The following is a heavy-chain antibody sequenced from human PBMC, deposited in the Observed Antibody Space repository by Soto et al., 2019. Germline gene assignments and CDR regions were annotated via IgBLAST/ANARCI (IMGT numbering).Heavy chain of an antibody. CDR2: ISAYNGNT. CDR1: GYTFTSYG. Sequence: QVQLVQSGAEVKKPGASVKVSCKASGYTFTSYGISWVRQAPGQGLEWMGWISAYNGNTNYAQKLQGRVTMTTDTSPSTAYMELRSLRSDDTAVYYCARDRYDILTGYPTFDYWGQGTLVTVSS. J-gene: IGHJ4*02. CDR3: ARDRYDILTGYPTFDY. D-gene: IGHD3-9*01. V-gene: IGHV1-18*01.